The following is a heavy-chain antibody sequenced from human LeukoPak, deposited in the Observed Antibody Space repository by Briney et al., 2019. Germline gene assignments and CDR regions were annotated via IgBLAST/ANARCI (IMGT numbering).Heavy chain of an antibody. Sequence: ASVKVSCKASGGTLNSDYFHWVGQAPGQGVAGMGLSDRRGRNSELANQFRGRITMARDNSTNTVYITFSGLASEDTATYYCVAADKFFGVASPPFWGQGTPVTVSS. CDR1: GGTLNSDY. D-gene: IGHD3-3*01. V-gene: IGHV1-46*02. CDR2: SDRRGRNS. CDR3: VAADKFFGVASPPF. J-gene: IGHJ4*02.